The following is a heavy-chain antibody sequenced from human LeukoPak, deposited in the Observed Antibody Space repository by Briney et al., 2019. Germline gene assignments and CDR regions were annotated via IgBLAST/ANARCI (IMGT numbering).Heavy chain of an antibody. D-gene: IGHD6-19*01. V-gene: IGHV3-23*01. CDR1: GLRFSSYV. J-gene: IGHJ4*02. CDR2: ISGSGGTI. Sequence: PGGSLRLSCAVSGLRFSSYVMTWVRQAPGKGLEWVSVISGSGGTINYADSVKGRFAVSRDNSKNTVYLQMNNVRAEDTAVYYCARDIFNGWYHGWWGQGTLVTVSS. CDR3: ARDIFNGWYHGW.